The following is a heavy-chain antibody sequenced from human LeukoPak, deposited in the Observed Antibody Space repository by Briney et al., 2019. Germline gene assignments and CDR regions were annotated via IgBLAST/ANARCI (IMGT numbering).Heavy chain of an antibody. CDR1: GGSFSGYY. J-gene: IGHJ6*03. CDR3: ARGRDSSSWYPRTKNYYMDV. D-gene: IGHD6-13*01. Sequence: PSETLSLTCAVYGGSFSGYYWGWIRQPPGKGLEWIGEINHSGSTNYNPSLKSRVTISVDTSKNQFSLKLSSVTAADTAVYYCARGRDSSSWYPRTKNYYMDVWGKGTTVTVSS. CDR2: INHSGST. V-gene: IGHV4-34*01.